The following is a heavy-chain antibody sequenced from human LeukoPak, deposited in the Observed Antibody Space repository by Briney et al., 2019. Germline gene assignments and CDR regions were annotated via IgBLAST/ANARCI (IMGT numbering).Heavy chain of an antibody. D-gene: IGHD4-17*01. CDR3: TRVLDYGDYADYYYYMDV. CDR2: IRSKAYGGTT. Sequence: GGSLRLSCTASGFTFGDYAMSWVRQAPGKGLEWVGFIRSKAYGGTTEYAASVKGRFTISRDDSKSIAYLQMNSLKTEDTAVYYCTRVLDYGDYADYYYYMDVWGKGTTVTVSS. CDR1: GFTFGDYA. J-gene: IGHJ6*03. V-gene: IGHV3-49*04.